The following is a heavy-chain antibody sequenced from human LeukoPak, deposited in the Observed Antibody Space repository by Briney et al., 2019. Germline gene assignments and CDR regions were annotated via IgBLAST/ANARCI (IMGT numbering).Heavy chain of an antibody. V-gene: IGHV4-4*02. J-gene: IGHJ4*02. CDR3: ARGADSSGYYSIFYFDY. Sequence: SETLSLTCDVSGGPITQTNYWTWVRQPPGKGLEWIGEVNLQGGTNYNPSLLRRVAISVDTSANHVSLQMTSVTAADTAVYYCARGADSSGYYSIFYFDYWGQGTLVTVSS. D-gene: IGHD3-22*01. CDR2: VNLQGGT. CDR1: GGPITQTNY.